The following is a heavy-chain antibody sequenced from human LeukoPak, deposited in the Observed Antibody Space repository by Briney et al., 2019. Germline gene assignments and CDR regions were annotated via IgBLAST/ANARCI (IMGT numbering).Heavy chain of an antibody. V-gene: IGHV3-30*18. CDR3: AKGLGGGKRYYYYMDV. J-gene: IGHJ6*03. Sequence: PGRSLGLSCVISGFTFSMYGMHWVRQAPGKGLEWVTLISYDGSNKYYVDSMKGRFTISRDNSKNTLYLQMNSLRAEDTAVYYCAKGLGGGKRYYYYMDVWGKGTTVTISS. D-gene: IGHD3-16*01. CDR1: GFTFSMYG. CDR2: ISYDGSNK.